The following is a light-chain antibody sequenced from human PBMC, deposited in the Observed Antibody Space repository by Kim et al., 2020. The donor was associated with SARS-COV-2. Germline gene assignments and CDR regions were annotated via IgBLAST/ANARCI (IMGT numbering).Light chain of an antibody. CDR2: QDS. J-gene: IGLJ2*01. Sequence: SYELTQPPSVSVSPGQTASITCSGDKLGDKYACWYQQKPGHSPVLAIYQDSKRPSGIPERFSGSNSGNTATLTISGTQAMDEADYYCQAWDSSTVVFGGG. CDR1: KLGDKY. V-gene: IGLV3-1*01. CDR3: QAWDSSTVV.